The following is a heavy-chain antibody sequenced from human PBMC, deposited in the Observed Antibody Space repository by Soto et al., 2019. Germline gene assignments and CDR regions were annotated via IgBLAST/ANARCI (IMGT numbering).Heavy chain of an antibody. CDR3: AKVLHADYSNYDYYYYYGMDV. Sequence: EVQLLESGGGLVQPGGSLRLSCAASGFTFSSYAMSWVRQAPGKGLEWVSAISGSGGSTYYADSGKGRFTISRDNYKNTPYLQMNSLRAEDTAVNYCAKVLHADYSNYDYYYYYGMDVWGQGTTVTVSS. CDR1: GFTFSSYA. V-gene: IGHV3-23*01. J-gene: IGHJ6*02. CDR2: ISGSGGST. D-gene: IGHD4-4*01.